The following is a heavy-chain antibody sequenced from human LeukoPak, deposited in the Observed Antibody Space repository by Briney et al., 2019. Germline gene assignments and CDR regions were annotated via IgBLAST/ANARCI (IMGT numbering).Heavy chain of an antibody. D-gene: IGHD3-3*01. CDR2: ICTSTSTI. V-gene: IGHV3-48*01. J-gene: IGHJ4*02. CDR1: GFSFPSHS. CDR3: ARDRGTFGVVDS. Sequence: PGRSLRLSCAASGFSFPSHSFHWVRHTPGTGLGLVSHICTSTSTIYQTKSVKGRLSISRDKAKNSLFLQMDSLRVEDTAVYYCARDRGTFGVVDSWGQGTLVAVSS.